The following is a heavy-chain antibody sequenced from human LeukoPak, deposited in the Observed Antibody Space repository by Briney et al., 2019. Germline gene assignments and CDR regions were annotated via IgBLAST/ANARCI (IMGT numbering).Heavy chain of an antibody. V-gene: IGHV1-2*02. Sequence: ASVKVSCKASGYTFTSYDINWVRQAPGQGLEWMGWINPNSGGTNYAQKFQGRVTMTRDTSISTAYMELSRLRSDDTAVYYCAYSLGELSFFDYWGQGTLVTVSS. J-gene: IGHJ4*02. CDR1: GYTFTSYD. D-gene: IGHD3-16*02. CDR2: INPNSGGT. CDR3: AYSLGELSFFDY.